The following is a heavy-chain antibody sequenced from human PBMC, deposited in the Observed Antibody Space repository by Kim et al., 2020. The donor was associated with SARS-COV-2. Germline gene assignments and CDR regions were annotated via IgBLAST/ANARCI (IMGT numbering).Heavy chain of an antibody. J-gene: IGHJ6*04. Sequence: GGSLRLYCAASGFTFSDYYMSWIRQAPGKGLEWVSYISSSGSTIYYADSVKGRFTISRDNAKNSLYLQINSLRADDTAVYYCARVGDMYSSKVDVWGIGTTVAVSS. D-gene: IGHD6-13*01. CDR1: GFTFSDYY. V-gene: IGHV3-11*01. CDR2: ISSSGSTI. CDR3: ARVGDMYSSKVDV.